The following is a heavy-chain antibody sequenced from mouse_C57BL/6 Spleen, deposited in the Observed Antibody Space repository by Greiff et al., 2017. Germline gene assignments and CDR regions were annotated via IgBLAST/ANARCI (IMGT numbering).Heavy chain of an antibody. D-gene: IGHD2-4*01. CDR1: GFNIKDDY. CDR3: TTKGDYPFAY. Sequence: EVKVVESGAELVRPGASVKLSCTASGFNIKDDYMHWVKQRPEQGLEWIGWIDPENGDTEYASKFQGKATITADTSSNTAYLQLSSLTSEDTAVYYCTTKGDYPFAYWGQGTLVTVSA. CDR2: IDPENGDT. J-gene: IGHJ3*01. V-gene: IGHV14-4*01.